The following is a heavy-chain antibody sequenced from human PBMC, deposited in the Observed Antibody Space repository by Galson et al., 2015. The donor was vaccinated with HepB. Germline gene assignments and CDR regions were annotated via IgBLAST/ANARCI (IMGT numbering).Heavy chain of an antibody. V-gene: IGHV5-51*01. J-gene: IGHJ4*02. D-gene: IGHD6-6*01. Sequence: QSGAEVTKPGESLKISCKGSGYTFTSYWIGWVRQMPGKGLEGMGIIYPGDSETRYSPSFQGQVTISADKSISTAYLQWSSLKASDTAMYYCARVISSLYYLDYWGQGTLVTVSS. CDR1: GYTFTSYW. CDR2: IYPGDSET. CDR3: ARVISSLYYLDY.